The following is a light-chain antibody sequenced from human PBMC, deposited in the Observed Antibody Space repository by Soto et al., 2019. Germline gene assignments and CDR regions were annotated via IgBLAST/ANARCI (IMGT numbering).Light chain of an antibody. CDR3: QQSYSPPRT. J-gene: IGKJ1*01. CDR2: TAS. V-gene: IGKV1-39*01. Sequence: DIPMTQSPSSLSASVGDRVTITCRASQSISTYLNWYQQKPGKAPKVLISTASSLQSGVPSRFSGSGSGTVFTLTISSLQPEDFASYDCQQSYSPPRTFGQGTQVEIK. CDR1: QSISTY.